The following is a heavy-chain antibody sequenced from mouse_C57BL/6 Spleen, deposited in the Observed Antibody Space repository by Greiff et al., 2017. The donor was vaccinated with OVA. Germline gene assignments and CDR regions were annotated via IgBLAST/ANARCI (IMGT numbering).Heavy chain of an antibody. CDR3: ASHGYDFDY. CDR1: GYSFTGYY. Sequence: EVHLVESGPELVKPGASVKISCKASGYSFTGYYMNWVKQSPEKSLEWIGEINPSTGGTTYNQKFKAKATLTVDESSSTAYMQLKSLTSGDSAVYYYASHGYDFDYWGQGTTLTVSS. V-gene: IGHV1-42*01. CDR2: INPSTGGT. D-gene: IGHD2-2*01. J-gene: IGHJ2*01.